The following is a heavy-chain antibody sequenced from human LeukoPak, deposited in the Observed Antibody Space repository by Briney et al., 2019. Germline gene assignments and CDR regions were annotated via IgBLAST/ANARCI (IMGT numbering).Heavy chain of an antibody. CDR3: ASLRTDY. CDR2: ISGSGGST. CDR1: GFTFSSYA. J-gene: IGHJ4*02. V-gene: IGHV3-23*01. Sequence: PGRSLRLSCAASGFTFSSYAMSWVRQAPGKGLEWVSAISGSGGSTYYADSVKGRFTVSRDNSKNTLYLQMNSLRAEDTAMFYCASLRTDYWGQGTLVTVSS.